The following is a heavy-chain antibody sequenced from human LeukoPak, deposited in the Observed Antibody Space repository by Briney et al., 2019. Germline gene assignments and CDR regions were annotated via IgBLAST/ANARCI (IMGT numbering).Heavy chain of an antibody. V-gene: IGHV3-53*01. Sequence: GGSLRLFCAASGLTGSHNYVSWVRQAPGKGLEWVSAIHTSGDTCYADSVKGRFTISRDTSKNTLYLQINSLRVEDTAVYYCIVFGDSNHWGQGTLVTVSS. D-gene: IGHD4-17*01. J-gene: IGHJ5*02. CDR1: GLTGSHNY. CDR3: IVFGDSNH. CDR2: IHTSGDT.